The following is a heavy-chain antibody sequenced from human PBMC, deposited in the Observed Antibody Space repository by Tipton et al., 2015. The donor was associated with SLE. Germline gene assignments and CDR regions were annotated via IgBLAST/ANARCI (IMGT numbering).Heavy chain of an antibody. CDR1: GDSISSGAYY. V-gene: IGHV4-31*03. CDR3: AREVNIVDDSDAFDI. CDR2: IYNLGNT. J-gene: IGHJ3*02. Sequence: TLSLTCSVSGDSISSGAYYWGWIRQHPGKGLEWIGYIYNLGNTYYNPSLKSRLAISIDTSKNQFSLKLTSVTAADTAVYYCAREVNIVDDSDAFDIWGQGTMVTVSP. D-gene: IGHD5/OR15-5a*01.